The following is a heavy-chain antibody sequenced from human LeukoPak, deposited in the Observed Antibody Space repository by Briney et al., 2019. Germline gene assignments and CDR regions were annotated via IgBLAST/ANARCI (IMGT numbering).Heavy chain of an antibody. J-gene: IGHJ3*02. D-gene: IGHD3-22*01. CDR2: ISSSSSYI. V-gene: IGHV3-21*01. CDR3: ARGLYDTSGYDLDAFDI. CDR1: GFTFSTYW. Sequence: GGSLRLSCAASGFTFSTYWMTWVRQAPGKGLEWVSSISSSSSYIYYADSVKGRFTISRDNAKNSLYLQMNSLRAEDTAVYYCARGLYDTSGYDLDAFDIWGQGTMVTVSS.